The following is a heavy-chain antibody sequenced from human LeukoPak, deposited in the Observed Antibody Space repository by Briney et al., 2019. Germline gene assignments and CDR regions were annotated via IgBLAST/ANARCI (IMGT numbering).Heavy chain of an antibody. J-gene: IGHJ4*02. D-gene: IGHD6-6*01. Sequence: GGSLRLSCAASGFTFSSYGMHWVRQAPGKRLEWVAVIWYDGSNKYYADSVKGRFTISRDNSKNKLYLQMNSLRAEDTAVYYCAKKTGSSSSELDHWGQGTLVTVSS. CDR1: GFTFSSYG. CDR2: IWYDGSNK. CDR3: AKKTGSSSSELDH. V-gene: IGHV3-30*02.